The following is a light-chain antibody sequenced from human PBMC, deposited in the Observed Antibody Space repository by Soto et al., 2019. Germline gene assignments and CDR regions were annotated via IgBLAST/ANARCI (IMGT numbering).Light chain of an antibody. V-gene: IGKV3-15*01. CDR1: QSVSSN. CDR3: HQYNNWPPWT. Sequence: EIVMTQSPATLSVSPGERATLSCRARQSVSSNLAWYQQKPGQAPRLLIYGASTRATGIPARFSGSGSGTEFTPTISSLQSEGFAVYYCHQYNNWPPWTFGQGTTVEIK. J-gene: IGKJ1*01. CDR2: GAS.